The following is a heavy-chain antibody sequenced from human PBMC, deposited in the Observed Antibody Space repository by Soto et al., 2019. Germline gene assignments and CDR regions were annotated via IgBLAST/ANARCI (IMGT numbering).Heavy chain of an antibody. CDR3: AKAGSIITPAPGAC. Sequence: EVQLLESGGGLVQPGESLRLFCAGSGFTFSTYAMSWVRQAPGKGLEWVSVISGSGGDTYYADSVKGRFTIARDNSKNALSMQMNSLRAEGTAVYYCAKAGSIITPAPGACWGQGNQVTVSS. V-gene: IGHV3-23*01. CDR1: GFTFSTYA. D-gene: IGHD3-16*01. J-gene: IGHJ1*01. CDR2: ISGSGGDT.